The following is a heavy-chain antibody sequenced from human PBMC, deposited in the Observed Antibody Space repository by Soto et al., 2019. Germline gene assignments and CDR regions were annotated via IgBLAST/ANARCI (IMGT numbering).Heavy chain of an antibody. V-gene: IGHV4-59*01. J-gene: IGHJ6*02. CDR2: MYYTGIS. CDR3: ARSPGPLYNYAMDV. Sequence: QVQLQESGPGLVKPSETLSLTCTVSGGSISGYYWSWIRQPPGNGLEWIGYMYYTGISNYNPSVKSRVTISVDSSKNQFYLKLNSVTPADTTVYYCARSPGPLYNYAMDVWGQGTTVAVSS. CDR1: GGSISGYY.